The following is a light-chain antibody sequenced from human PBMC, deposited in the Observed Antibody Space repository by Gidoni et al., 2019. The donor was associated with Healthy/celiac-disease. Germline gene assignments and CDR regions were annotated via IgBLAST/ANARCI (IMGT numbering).Light chain of an antibody. CDR2: GAS. Sequence: ELALTQSPGTLSLSPGERATISRRASQSVSSSYLAWYQQKPGQAPRLLIYGASSRATGIPDRFSGSGSGTDFTLTISRLEPEDFAVYYCQQYGSSPVTFGPGTKVDIK. J-gene: IGKJ3*01. V-gene: IGKV3-20*01. CDR3: QQYGSSPVT. CDR1: QSVSSSY.